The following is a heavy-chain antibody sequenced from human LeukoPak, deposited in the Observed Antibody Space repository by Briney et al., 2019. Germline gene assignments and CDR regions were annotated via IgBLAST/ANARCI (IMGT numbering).Heavy chain of an antibody. CDR1: GGSISSGGYY. Sequence: SETLSLTCTVSGGSISSGGYYWSWIRQHPGKGLEWIGYIYYSGSTYYNPSLKSRVTISVDTSKSQFSLKLSSVTAADTAVYYCARDCSSTSCAYGMDVWGQGTTVTVSS. CDR3: ARDCSSTSCAYGMDV. V-gene: IGHV4-31*03. D-gene: IGHD2-2*01. J-gene: IGHJ6*02. CDR2: IYYSGST.